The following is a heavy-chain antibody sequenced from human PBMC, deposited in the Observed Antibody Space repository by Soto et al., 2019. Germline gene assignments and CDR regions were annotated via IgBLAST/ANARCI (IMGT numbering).Heavy chain of an antibody. CDR1: GFTFSSYS. J-gene: IGHJ4*02. Sequence: GGSLRLSCAASGFTFSSYSMNWVRQAPGKGLEWVSYISSSSSTIYYADSVKGRFTISRDNAKNSLYLQMNSLRDEDTAVYYCARSSSTGSYYLLDYWGQGTLVTVSS. CDR3: ARSSSTGSYYLLDY. D-gene: IGHD1-26*01. V-gene: IGHV3-48*02. CDR2: ISSSSSTI.